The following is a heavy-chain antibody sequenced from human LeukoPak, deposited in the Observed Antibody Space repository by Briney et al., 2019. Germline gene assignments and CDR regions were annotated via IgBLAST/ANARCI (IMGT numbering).Heavy chain of an antibody. D-gene: IGHD3-10*01. CDR2: ISGANGNT. Sequence: ASVKVSCRASGYAFTTIGFSWVRQAPGQGLEWMGWISGANGNTNYAPQLQGRVTMTIDTSTSTAFMELRSLRSDDTAVYSCATDHYNAFHFWGQGTMVIVSS. CDR1: GYAFTTIG. J-gene: IGHJ3*01. V-gene: IGHV1-18*04. CDR3: ATDHYNAFHF.